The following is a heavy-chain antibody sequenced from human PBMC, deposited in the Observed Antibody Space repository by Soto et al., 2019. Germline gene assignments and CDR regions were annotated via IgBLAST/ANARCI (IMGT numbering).Heavy chain of an antibody. V-gene: IGHV3-23*01. CDR1: GCTCSDYA. CDR2: ISGSGSST. J-gene: IGHJ6*02. Sequence: PVGSLRFSCAAAGCTCSDYAMTWVRQAPGKGMEWVSAISGSGSSTYYAESVKGRFTISRDNLKNTVDLQMNSLSAEDTAVYYCAKGGVTRSYYYAMDVWGQGTTVTVSS. CDR3: AKGGVTRSYYYAMDV. D-gene: IGHD2-21*02.